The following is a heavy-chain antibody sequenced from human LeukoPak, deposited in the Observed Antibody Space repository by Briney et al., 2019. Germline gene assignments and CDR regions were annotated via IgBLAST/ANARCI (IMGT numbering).Heavy chain of an antibody. CDR3: ASAPFGVVPLDY. D-gene: IGHD3-3*01. CDR2: IYHSGST. V-gene: IGHV4-4*02. J-gene: IGHJ4*02. CDR1: GGSISSSNW. Sequence: SETLSLTCAVSGGSISSSNWWSWVRQPPGKGLEWIGEIYHSGSTNYNPSLKSRVTISVDRSKNQFSLRLTSVTAADTAIYYCASAPFGVVPLDYWGQGALVTVSS.